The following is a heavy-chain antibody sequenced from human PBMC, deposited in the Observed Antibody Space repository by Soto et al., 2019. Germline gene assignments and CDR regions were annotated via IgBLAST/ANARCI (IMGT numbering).Heavy chain of an antibody. CDR2: INPNSGGT. CDR3: ARGSRYYDSSGTFDY. V-gene: IGHV1-2*04. CDR1: GYTFTGYY. D-gene: IGHD3-22*01. J-gene: IGHJ4*02. Sequence: ASVKVSCKASGYTFTGYYMHWVRQAPGQGLEWMGWINPNSGGTNYAQKFQGWVTMTRDTSISTAYMELSRLRSGDTAVYYCARGSRYYDSSGTFDYWGQGTLVTVSS.